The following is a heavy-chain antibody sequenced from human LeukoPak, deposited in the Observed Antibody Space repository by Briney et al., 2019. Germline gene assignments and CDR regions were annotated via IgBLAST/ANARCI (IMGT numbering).Heavy chain of an antibody. CDR1: GFTFNSYG. CDR3: AKGHDSSGYLFDY. J-gene: IGHJ4*02. Sequence: GGSLRLSCAASGFTFNSYGMHWVRQAPGKGLEWVAVISYDGSNKYYADSVKGRFTISRDNSKNTLYLQMNSLRAEDTAVYYCAKGHDSSGYLFDYWGQGTLVTVSS. D-gene: IGHD3-22*01. V-gene: IGHV3-30*18. CDR2: ISYDGSNK.